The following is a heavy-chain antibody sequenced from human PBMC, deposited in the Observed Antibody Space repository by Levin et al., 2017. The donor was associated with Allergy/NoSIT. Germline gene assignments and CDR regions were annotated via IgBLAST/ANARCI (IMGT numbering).Heavy chain of an antibody. J-gene: IGHJ3*01. V-gene: IGHV3-7*01. CDR3: ARDHSSGNYGWLF. CDR2: IKQDGSET. Sequence: GGSLRLSCAASGFTFSSYWMSWVRQAPGKGLEWVANIKQDGSETYYVDSVKGRFTISRDNVKNSLYLQMNSLRAEDTALYYCARDHSSGNYGWLFWGQGAMVTVSS. D-gene: IGHD1-26*01. CDR1: GFTFSSYW.